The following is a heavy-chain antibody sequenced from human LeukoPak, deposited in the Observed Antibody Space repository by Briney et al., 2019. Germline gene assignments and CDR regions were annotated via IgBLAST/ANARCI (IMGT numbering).Heavy chain of an antibody. J-gene: IGHJ4*02. Sequence: PSETLSLTCAVYGGSFSGYYWSWIRQPPGKGLEWIGEINHSGSTNYNPSLTSRVTISVDTSKNQCSLKLSSVTAADTAVYYCARAASALYSGYEDFDYWGQGTLVTVSS. CDR2: INHSGST. CDR1: GGSFSGYY. CDR3: ARAASALYSGYEDFDY. V-gene: IGHV4-34*01. D-gene: IGHD5-12*01.